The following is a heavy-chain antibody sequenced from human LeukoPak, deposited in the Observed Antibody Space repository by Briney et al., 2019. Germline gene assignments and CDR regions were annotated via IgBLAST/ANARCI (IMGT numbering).Heavy chain of an antibody. CDR1: GFKFSDYS. V-gene: IGHV3-48*04. J-gene: IGHJ4*02. CDR2: IGISSGNT. CDR3: ARDHNYAFDN. D-gene: IGHD1-1*01. Sequence: GGSLRLSCAASGFKFSDYSMNWVRQTPGKGLEWISYIGISSGNTKYADSVKGRFTISGDSAKSSLYLQMNSLRVEDTAVYYCARDHNYAFDNWGQGTLVTVSS.